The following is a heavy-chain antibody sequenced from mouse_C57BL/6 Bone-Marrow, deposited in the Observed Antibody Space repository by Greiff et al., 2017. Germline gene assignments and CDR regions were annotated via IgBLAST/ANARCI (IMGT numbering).Heavy chain of an antibody. CDR3: ARRVSIYAGYYGGYFDV. Sequence: VKLQQPGAELVKPGASVKMSCKASGYTFTSYWITWVKQRPGQGLEWIGDIYPGSGSTNYNEKFKSKATLTVDTSSSTAYMQLSSLTSEDSAVYYCARRVSIYAGYYGGYFDVWGTGTTVTVSS. CDR2: IYPGSGST. CDR1: GYTFTSYW. V-gene: IGHV1-55*01. J-gene: IGHJ1*03. D-gene: IGHD2-3*01.